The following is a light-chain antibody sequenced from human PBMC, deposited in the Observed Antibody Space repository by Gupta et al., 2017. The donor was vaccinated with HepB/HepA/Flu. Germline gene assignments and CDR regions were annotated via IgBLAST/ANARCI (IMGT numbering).Light chain of an antibody. Sequence: DIQMTQSPSSLSASVGDRVTITCRASQSISSYLNWYQQKPGEAPNLLIYAAANLQSGVPSRFSGRGSGTDFTLTISSLQPEDFAIYYCQQTSGTRPWTFGQGTKVEV. V-gene: IGKV1-39*01. CDR3: QQTSGTRPWT. J-gene: IGKJ1*01. CDR1: QSISSY. CDR2: AAA.